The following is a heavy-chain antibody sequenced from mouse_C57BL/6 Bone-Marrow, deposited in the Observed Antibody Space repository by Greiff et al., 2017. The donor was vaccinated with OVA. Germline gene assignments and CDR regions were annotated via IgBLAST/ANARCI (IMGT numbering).Heavy chain of an antibody. Sequence: VQLQQSGAELVRPGASVTLSCKASGYTFTDYEMHWVKQTPVHGLEWIGAIDPETGGTAYNQKFKGKAILTADKSSSTAYMELRSLTSEDSAVYYCTRCYYGSRFDYWGQGTTLTVSS. CDR3: TRCYYGSRFDY. D-gene: IGHD1-1*01. CDR1: GYTFTDYE. V-gene: IGHV1-15*01. J-gene: IGHJ2*01. CDR2: IDPETGGT.